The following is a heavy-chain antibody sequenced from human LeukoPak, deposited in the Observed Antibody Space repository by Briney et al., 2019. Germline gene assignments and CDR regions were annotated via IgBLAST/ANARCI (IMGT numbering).Heavy chain of an antibody. D-gene: IGHD4-11*01. CDR2: ISSSSSTI. Sequence: PGGSLRLSCAAPGFTFSSYSMNWVRQAPGKGLEWVSYISSSSSTIYYADSVKGRFTISRDNAKNSLYLQMNSLRAEDTAVYYCARGRETVTFDYWGQGTLVTVSS. J-gene: IGHJ4*02. V-gene: IGHV3-48*01. CDR3: ARGRETVTFDY. CDR1: GFTFSSYS.